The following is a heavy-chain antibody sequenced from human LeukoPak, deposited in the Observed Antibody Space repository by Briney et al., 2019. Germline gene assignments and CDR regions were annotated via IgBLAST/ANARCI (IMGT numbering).Heavy chain of an antibody. CDR3: ARDLRNYGSGTYWYFDL. V-gene: IGHV1-69*01. D-gene: IGHD3-10*01. CDR2: IIPIFGTA. CDR1: GGTFSSYA. J-gene: IGHJ2*01. Sequence: EASVKVSCKASGGTFSSYAISWVRQAPGQGLEWMGGIIPIFGTANYAQKFQGRVTITADESTSTAYMELSSLRCADTAVYYCARDLRNYGSGTYWYFDLWGRSTMVTVSS.